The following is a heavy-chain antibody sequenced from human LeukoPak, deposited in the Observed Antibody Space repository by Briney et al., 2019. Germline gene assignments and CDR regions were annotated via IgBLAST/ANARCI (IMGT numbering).Heavy chain of an antibody. D-gene: IGHD3-9*01. Sequence: PSETLSLTCAVYGGSFSGYYWSWIRQPPGKGLEWIGEINHSGSTNYNPSLKSRVTISVDTSKNQFSLKLSSVTAADTAVYYCAPLTIYPSIDAFDIWGQGTMVTVSS. CDR3: APLTIYPSIDAFDI. CDR1: GGSFSGYY. J-gene: IGHJ3*02. CDR2: INHSGST. V-gene: IGHV4-34*01.